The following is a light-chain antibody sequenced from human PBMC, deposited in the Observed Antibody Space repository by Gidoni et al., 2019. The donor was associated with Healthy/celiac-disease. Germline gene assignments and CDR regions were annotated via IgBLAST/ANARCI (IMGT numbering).Light chain of an antibody. CDR1: QSISSW. V-gene: IGKV1-5*03. CDR2: NAS. Sequence: DIQKTQSPSTLSESVGDRVTITCRASQSISSWLDWYQQKPGKAPKLLIYNASSLESGVPSSFSGSGSGTEFSLTISSLQPDDFATYYCQQYNSYPWTFGQGTKVEIK. CDR3: QQYNSYPWT. J-gene: IGKJ1*01.